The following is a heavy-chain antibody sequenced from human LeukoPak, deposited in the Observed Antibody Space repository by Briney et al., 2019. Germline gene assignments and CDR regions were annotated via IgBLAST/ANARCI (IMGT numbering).Heavy chain of an antibody. CDR3: ARDDRFVEWLSCVDY. CDR1: GYTFTGYY. Sequence: ASVNVSYTPSGYTFTGYYMHWVRQAPGQGLEWMGWINPNSGGTNYAQKFQGRVTMTSDTSITTAYMELSRLRSDATAVYYFARDDRFVEWLSCVDYWGQGTLVTVSS. CDR2: INPNSGGT. J-gene: IGHJ4*02. D-gene: IGHD3-3*01. V-gene: IGHV1-2*02.